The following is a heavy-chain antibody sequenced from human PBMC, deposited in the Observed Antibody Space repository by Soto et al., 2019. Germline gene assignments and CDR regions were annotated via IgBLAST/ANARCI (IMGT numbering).Heavy chain of an antibody. J-gene: IGHJ5*02. CDR1: GFTFSSYG. D-gene: IGHD2-15*01. CDR2: IWYDGSNK. V-gene: IGHV3-33*01. Sequence: LRLSCAASGFTFSSYGMHWVRQAPGKGLEWVAVIWYDGSNKYYADSVKGRFTISRDNSKNTLYLQMNSLRAEDTAVYYCARSGGTFGWFDPWGQGTLVTVSS. CDR3: ARSGGTFGWFDP.